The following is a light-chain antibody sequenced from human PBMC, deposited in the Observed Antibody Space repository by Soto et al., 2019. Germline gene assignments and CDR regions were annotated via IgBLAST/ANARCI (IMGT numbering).Light chain of an antibody. V-gene: IGKV1-27*01. CDR2: AAS. CDR1: PGISNY. Sequence: DIQMTQSPSSLSASVGDRVTITCRVSPGISNYFAWYQQKPGKVPKLLIYAASTLQSGVPSRFSGSGSGTDFTRTISGLQPEYVATYYCQKYNSAPWTFGQGTKVEIK. CDR3: QKYNSAPWT. J-gene: IGKJ1*01.